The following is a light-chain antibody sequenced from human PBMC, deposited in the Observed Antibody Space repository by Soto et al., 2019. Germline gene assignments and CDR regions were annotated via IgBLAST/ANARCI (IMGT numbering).Light chain of an antibody. J-gene: IGLJ2*01. Sequence: QSALTQPASVSGSPGQSVTISCTGSSSDVGGYNYVSWYQQHHPDRAPKLMIYDVSKRPSGVSNRFSVSKSGNTASLTISGLQAEDEADYYCSSYATSSTVVFGGGTKVTVL. CDR3: SSYATSSTVV. CDR1: SSDVGGYNY. CDR2: DVS. V-gene: IGLV2-14*03.